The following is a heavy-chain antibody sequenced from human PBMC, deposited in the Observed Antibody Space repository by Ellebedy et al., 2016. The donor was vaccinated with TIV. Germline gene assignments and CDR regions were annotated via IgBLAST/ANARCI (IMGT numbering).Heavy chain of an antibody. D-gene: IGHD3-22*01. CDR3: AKGRGGGSDSSAPRYYFDY. CDR1: GFTFSSYA. V-gene: IGHV3-23*01. CDR2: ISNTGSRT. J-gene: IGHJ4*02. Sequence: GESLKISCAASGFTFSSYAMSWVRQAPGKGLEWVSTISNTGSRTYYADSVEGRFIISRDNSKKPLYLQMNSLRADDTAVYYCAKGRGGGSDSSAPRYYFDYWGLGTLVTVSS.